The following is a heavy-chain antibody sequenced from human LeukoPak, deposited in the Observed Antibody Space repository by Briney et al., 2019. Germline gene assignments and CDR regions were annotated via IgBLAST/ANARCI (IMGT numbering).Heavy chain of an antibody. CDR3: ATDLGAAAFDY. D-gene: IGHD6-13*01. CDR2: IWSDGSNK. Sequence: GRSLRLSCAASGFSFSSYGMHWVRQAPGKGLEWVAVIWSDGSNKGYAESVKGRFTISRDNSRNTLYLQMNSLRAEDTAAYYCATDLGAAAFDYWGQGTPVTVSS. CDR1: GFSFSSYG. J-gene: IGHJ4*02. V-gene: IGHV3-33*01.